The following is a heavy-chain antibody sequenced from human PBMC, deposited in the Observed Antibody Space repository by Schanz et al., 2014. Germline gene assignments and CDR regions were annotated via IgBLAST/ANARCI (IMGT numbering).Heavy chain of an antibody. CDR1: GGSISSFY. CDR3: ARGGYCSRTSCYFKGGWFDP. Sequence: QVQLQESGPGLVKPSETLSLTCTVSGGSISSFYWSWIRQPAGKGLEWIGRIYTNGSTKYNPSLKGRVTMSIDTSRNQSALRLSSVTAADTAVYYCARGGYCSRTSCYFKGGWFDPWGQGTLVTVSS. J-gene: IGHJ5*02. D-gene: IGHD2-2*01. V-gene: IGHV4-4*07. CDR2: IYTNGST.